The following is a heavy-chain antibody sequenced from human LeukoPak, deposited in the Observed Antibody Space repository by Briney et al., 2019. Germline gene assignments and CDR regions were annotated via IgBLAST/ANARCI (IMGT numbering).Heavy chain of an antibody. D-gene: IGHD3-10*01. CDR2: INHSGST. J-gene: IGHJ4*02. Sequence: ASETLSLTCAVYGGSFNGYYWSWIRQPPGKGLEWIGEINHSGSTNYSPSLKRRVTISVDTSKNQFSLKLSSVTAADTAVYYCARGLFGAAPRLFDYWGQGTLVTVSS. CDR3: ARGLFGAAPRLFDY. V-gene: IGHV4-34*01. CDR1: GGSFNGYY.